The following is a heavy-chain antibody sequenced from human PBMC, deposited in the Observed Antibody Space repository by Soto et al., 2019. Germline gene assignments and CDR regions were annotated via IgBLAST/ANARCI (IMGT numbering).Heavy chain of an antibody. CDR2: YHSGGST. Sequence: QVQLQESGSGLVKPSQSLSLTCTVSGVSLNTADTWWSWIRQSPGKGLEFIGYYHSGGSTYYDASVRRRVIISADTSNSQFSLKLSSVTVADTAVYFCVRSRQMESGNDYGLDVWGKGTTVTVSS. CDR1: GVSLNTADTW. V-gene: IGHV4-30-4*01. CDR3: VRSRQMESGNDYGLDV. J-gene: IGHJ6*04. D-gene: IGHD1-1*01.